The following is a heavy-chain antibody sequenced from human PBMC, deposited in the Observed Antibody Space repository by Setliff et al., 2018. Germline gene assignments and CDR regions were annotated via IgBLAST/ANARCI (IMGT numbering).Heavy chain of an antibody. CDR1: GGTSSSYA. CDR3: AIPSSGNFYFGY. D-gene: IGHD1-26*01. J-gene: IGHJ4*02. CDR2: IIPIFGTA. Sequence: SVKVSCKASGGTSSSYAITWVRQAPGQGLEWMGGIIPIFGTAKYAQKFQGRVTITADQSTRTAYMELSSLRSEDTAVYYCAIPSSGNFYFGYWGQGTLVTVSS. V-gene: IGHV1-69*13.